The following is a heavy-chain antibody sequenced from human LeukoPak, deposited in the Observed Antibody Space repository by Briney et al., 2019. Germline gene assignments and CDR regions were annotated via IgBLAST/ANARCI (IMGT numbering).Heavy chain of an antibody. CDR2: IKQDGSEK. CDR1: GFSFSSYW. CDR3: ARDGFVGAADY. J-gene: IGHJ4*02. D-gene: IGHD6-13*01. Sequence: GGSLRLSCATSGFSFSSYWMRWVRQAPGKGLEWVANIKQDGSEKQYVDSVRGRFTISRDNAKNSLYLQMNSLRVEDTAVYYCARDGFVGAADYWGQGTLVTVSS. V-gene: IGHV3-7*01.